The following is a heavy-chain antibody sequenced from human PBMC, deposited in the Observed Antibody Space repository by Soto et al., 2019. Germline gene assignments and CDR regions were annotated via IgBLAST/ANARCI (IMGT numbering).Heavy chain of an antibody. CDR3: ARGIDAGYDY. J-gene: IGHJ4*02. CDR2: LSPSRGNT. CDR1: GYTFTSYD. D-gene: IGHD1-26*01. Sequence: QVQLVQSGAKAKKPGASLKVSCKASGYTFTSYDINWVRQATGQGLDWMGWLSPSRGNTGYAQKFQGRVTMTWDTSISTAYMELSSLTSEDTAVYYCARGIDAGYDYWGQGSLVTVSS. V-gene: IGHV1-8*01.